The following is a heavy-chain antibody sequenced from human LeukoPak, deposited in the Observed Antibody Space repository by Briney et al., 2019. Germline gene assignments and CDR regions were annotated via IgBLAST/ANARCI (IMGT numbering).Heavy chain of an antibody. Sequence: SRTLSLTCTVSGGSISSGSYYWSWIRQPAGKGLEWIGRIYTSGSTNYNPSPKSRVTISVDTSKNQFSLKLSSVTAADTAVYYCARDSPAVAGPTFDPWGQGTLVTVSS. CDR3: ARDSPAVAGPTFDP. D-gene: IGHD6-19*01. V-gene: IGHV4-61*02. CDR2: IYTSGST. CDR1: GGSISSGSYY. J-gene: IGHJ5*02.